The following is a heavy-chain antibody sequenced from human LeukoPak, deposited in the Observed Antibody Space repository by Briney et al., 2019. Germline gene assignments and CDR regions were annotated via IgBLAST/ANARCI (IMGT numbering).Heavy chain of an antibody. J-gene: IGHJ5*02. Sequence: SETLSLTCTVSGGSISSYYWNWIRQPAGKGLEWIGRIYTSGRTNYNTSLKSRVTMSADTSKIQLSLKLSSVTAADTAVYYRARDRPLATVTTVDTYGFDPWGQGTLVTVSS. D-gene: IGHD4-17*01. CDR2: IYTSGRT. V-gene: IGHV4-4*07. CDR3: ARDRPLATVTTVDTYGFDP. CDR1: GGSISSYY.